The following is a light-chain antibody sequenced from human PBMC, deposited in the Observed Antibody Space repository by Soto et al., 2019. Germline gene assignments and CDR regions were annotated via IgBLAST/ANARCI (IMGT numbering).Light chain of an antibody. J-gene: IGLJ2*01. CDR2: DVN. CDR1: SSDVGAFTY. CDR3: ASYTSSSTVI. Sequence: QSALTQPASVSGSPGQSITISCTGTSSDVGAFTYVSWYQHLPGKAPNLIIYDVNSRPSTISSRFSGSKSANTASLTIYGLHAEDEADYYCASYTSSSTVIFGGGTKLTVL. V-gene: IGLV2-14*03.